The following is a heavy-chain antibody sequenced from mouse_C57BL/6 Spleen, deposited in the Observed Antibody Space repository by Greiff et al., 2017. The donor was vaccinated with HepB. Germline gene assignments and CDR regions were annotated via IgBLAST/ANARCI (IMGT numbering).Heavy chain of an antibody. CDR1: GFTFSSYA. CDR3: TRGAGEYFDY. Sequence: EVQLQQSGEGLVKPGGSLKLSCAASGFTFSSYAMSWVRQTPEKRLEWVAYISSGGDYIYYADTVKGRFTISRDNARNTLYLQMSSLKSEDTAMYYCTRGAGEYFDYWGQGTTLTVSS. J-gene: IGHJ2*01. D-gene: IGHD3-3*01. CDR2: ISSGGDYI. V-gene: IGHV5-9-1*02.